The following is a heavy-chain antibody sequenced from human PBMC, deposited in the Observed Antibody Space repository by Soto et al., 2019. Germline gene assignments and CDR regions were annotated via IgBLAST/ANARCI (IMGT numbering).Heavy chain of an antibody. D-gene: IGHD3-10*01. CDR1: GGTFSSYA. CDR2: IIPIFGTA. Sequence: QVQLVQSGAEVKKPGSSVKVSCKASGGTFSSYAISWVRQAPGQGLEWMGGIIPIFGTANYAQKFQGRVTIPADEXXSXAXTELGSLRSEDTAVYYCARVGRVSSGSYYNRGWFDPWGQGTLVTVSS. J-gene: IGHJ5*02. CDR3: ARVGRVSSGSYYNRGWFDP. V-gene: IGHV1-69*12.